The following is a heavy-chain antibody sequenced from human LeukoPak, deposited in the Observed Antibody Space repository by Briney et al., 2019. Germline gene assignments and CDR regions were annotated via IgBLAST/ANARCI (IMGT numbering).Heavy chain of an antibody. Sequence: PGGSLRLSCAASGLTFSNYAMTWVRQAPGKGLEWVSTISGSGGNTYHADSVKGRFTISRDNSKNTLYLQMNTLRAEDTAVYYCAKGVGYYYYGMDVWGQGTTVTVSS. V-gene: IGHV3-23*01. J-gene: IGHJ6*02. CDR3: AKGVGYYYYGMDV. CDR1: GLTFSNYA. CDR2: ISGSGGNT.